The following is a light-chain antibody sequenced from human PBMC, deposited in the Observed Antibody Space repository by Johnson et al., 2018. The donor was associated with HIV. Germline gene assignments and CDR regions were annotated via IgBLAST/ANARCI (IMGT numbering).Light chain of an antibody. CDR3: AAWDDSLNGNYV. V-gene: IGLV1-44*01. CDR2: NNN. CDR1: GSNVGSNT. Sequence: QSVLTQPPSASATPGQRVTISCSGSGSNVGSNTVNWYQHLPGTAPKLLIYNNNERPSGVPDRFSGSKSGTSASLAISGLQSEDEADYYCAAWDDSLNGNYVFGTGTKVTVL. J-gene: IGLJ1*01.